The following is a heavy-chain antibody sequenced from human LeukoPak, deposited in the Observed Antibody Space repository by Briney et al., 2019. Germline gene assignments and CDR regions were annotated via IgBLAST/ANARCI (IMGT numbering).Heavy chain of an antibody. Sequence: GGSLRLSCAASGFTFSILDMSWVRQAPGKGLEWVSAISGNGGRTYYADSVKGRFTISRDNSKNTLYLQMNSLRAEDTAVYYCARVSVGHYYYGMDVWGQGTTVTVSS. J-gene: IGHJ6*02. CDR2: ISGNGGRT. CDR1: GFTFSILD. V-gene: IGHV3-23*01. CDR3: ARVSVGHYYYGMDV. D-gene: IGHD1-26*01.